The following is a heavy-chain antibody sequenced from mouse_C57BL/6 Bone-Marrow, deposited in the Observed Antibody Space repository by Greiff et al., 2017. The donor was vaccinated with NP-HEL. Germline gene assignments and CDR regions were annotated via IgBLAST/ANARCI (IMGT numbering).Heavy chain of an antibody. Sequence: VQLQQSGPELVKPGASVKMSCKASGYTFTDYNMHWVKQSHGKSLEWIGDINPNNGGTSYNQKFKGKATLTVNKSSSTAYMELRSLTSEDSAVYYCARCYYGSSRYYFDYWGQGTTLTVSS. CDR2: INPNNGGT. CDR3: ARCYYGSSRYYFDY. CDR1: GYTFTDYN. D-gene: IGHD1-1*01. J-gene: IGHJ2*01. V-gene: IGHV1-22*01.